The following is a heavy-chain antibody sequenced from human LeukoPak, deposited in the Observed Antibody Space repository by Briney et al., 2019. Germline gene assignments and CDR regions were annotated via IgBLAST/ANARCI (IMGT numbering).Heavy chain of an antibody. CDR1: GDTFSSYA. V-gene: IGHV1-69*05. CDR2: IIPIFGTA. Sequence: ASVKVSCKASGDTFSSYAISWVRQAPGQGLEWMGGIIPIFGTANYAQKFQGRVTITTDESTSTAYMELSSLRSEDTAVYYCARSGNVDIVYYFDYWGQGTLVTVSS. CDR3: ARSGNVDIVYYFDY. D-gene: IGHD5-12*01. J-gene: IGHJ4*02.